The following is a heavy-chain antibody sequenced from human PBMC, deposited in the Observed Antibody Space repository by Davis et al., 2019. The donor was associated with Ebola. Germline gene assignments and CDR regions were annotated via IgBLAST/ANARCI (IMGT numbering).Heavy chain of an antibody. Sequence: PGGSLRLSCAASGFTFSSYWMSWVRQAPGKGLEWVANIKQDGSEKYYVDSVKGRFTISRDNAKNSLYLQMNSLRAEDTAVYYCARDYREEYYYYGMDVWGQGTTVTVSS. CDR2: IKQDGSEK. D-gene: IGHD4-11*01. J-gene: IGHJ6*02. CDR1: GFTFSSYW. V-gene: IGHV3-7*03. CDR3: ARDYREEYYYYGMDV.